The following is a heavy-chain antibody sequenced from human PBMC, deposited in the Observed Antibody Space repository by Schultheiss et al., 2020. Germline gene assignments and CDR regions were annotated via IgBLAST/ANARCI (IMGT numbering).Heavy chain of an antibody. CDR3: ARRDGDAFDI. CDR1: GFTFSSHW. CDR2: ISSSSSYI. J-gene: IGHJ3*02. Sequence: GESLKISCAASGFTFSSHWMHWVRQAPGKGLVWVSSISSSSSYIYYADSVKGRFTISRDNAKNSLYLQMNSLRAEDTAVFYCARRDGDAFDIWGQGTMVTVSS. V-gene: IGHV3-21*01. D-gene: IGHD5-24*01.